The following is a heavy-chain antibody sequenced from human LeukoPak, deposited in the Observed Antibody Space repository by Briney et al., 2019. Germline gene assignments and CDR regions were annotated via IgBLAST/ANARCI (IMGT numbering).Heavy chain of an antibody. CDR2: INPNSGGS. Sequence: ASVKVSCKTSGYTFNAYYMHWVRQAPGQGLEWMGWINPNSGGSNYAQKFQGRVTMTSDTSTSTAYMELRSLRSDDTAIYYCARDPAYYGSGSYYNDYWGQGTLVTVSS. CDR1: GYTFNAYY. J-gene: IGHJ4*02. CDR3: ARDPAYYGSGSYYNDY. V-gene: IGHV1-2*02. D-gene: IGHD3-10*01.